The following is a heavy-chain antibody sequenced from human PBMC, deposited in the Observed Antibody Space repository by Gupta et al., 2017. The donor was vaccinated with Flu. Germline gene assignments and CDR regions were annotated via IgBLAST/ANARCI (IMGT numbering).Heavy chain of an antibody. CDR3: ARDRASGQQLVKPDY. J-gene: IGHJ4*02. Sequence: EVQLVASGGGLVQPGGSLRLSCAASGFTFSRYSMNWVRQAPGKGLEWVSYITGNKDYADSVKGRFTISRDNAKNSLYLQMNSLRAEDTAVYYCARDRASGQQLVKPDYWGQGTLVTVSS. V-gene: IGHV3-48*01. D-gene: IGHD6-13*01. CDR2: ITGNK. CDR1: GFTFSRYS.